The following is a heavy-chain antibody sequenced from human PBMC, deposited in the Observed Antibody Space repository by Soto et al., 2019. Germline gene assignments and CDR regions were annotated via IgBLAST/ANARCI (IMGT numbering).Heavy chain of an antibody. CDR2: IYPGDSDT. D-gene: IGHD3-22*01. CDR1: GYSFTSYW. CDR3: ARPTSSGSREYYYYGMDV. J-gene: IGHJ6*02. Sequence: GESLKISCKGSGYSFTSYWIGWVRQMPGKGLEWMGIIYPGDSDTRYSPSFQGQVTISADKSISTAYLQWSSLKASDTAMYYCARPTSSGSREYYYYGMDVWGQGTTVTVSS. V-gene: IGHV5-51*01.